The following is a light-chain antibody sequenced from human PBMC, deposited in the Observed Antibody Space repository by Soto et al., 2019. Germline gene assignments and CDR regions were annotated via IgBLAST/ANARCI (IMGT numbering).Light chain of an antibody. CDR1: SSDVGGYNY. J-gene: IGLJ3*02. CDR3: TSYTSSSTWV. V-gene: IGLV2-14*03. CDR2: DVK. Sequence: QSALTQPASVSGSPGQSITISCTGTSSDVGGYNYVSWYQQHPDKAPKLMIYDVKYRPSGVSNRFSGSKSGNTASLTISGLQAEDEAVYYCTSYTSSSTWVFGGGTQLTV.